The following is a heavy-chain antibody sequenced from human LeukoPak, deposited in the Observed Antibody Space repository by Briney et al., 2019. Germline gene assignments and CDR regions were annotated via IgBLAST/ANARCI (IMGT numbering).Heavy chain of an antibody. V-gene: IGHV1-2*02. CDR1: GYTFTGYY. Sequence: ASVKVSCKASGYTFTGYYMRWVRQAPGQGLEWMGWINPNSGGTNYAQKFQRRVTMTRDTAICTAYMELSRLGSDDTAVYYCARGEVNYYDSSGLFPGFDYWGQGTLVTVSS. CDR2: INPNSGGT. D-gene: IGHD3-22*01. CDR3: ARGEVNYYDSSGLFPGFDY. J-gene: IGHJ4*02.